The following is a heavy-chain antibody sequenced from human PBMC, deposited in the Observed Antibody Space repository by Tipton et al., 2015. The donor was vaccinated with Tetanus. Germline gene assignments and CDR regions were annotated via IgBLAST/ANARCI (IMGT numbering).Heavy chain of an antibody. D-gene: IGHD2/OR15-2a*01. CDR2: IKYDGSQK. V-gene: IGHV3-7*03. Sequence: SLRLSCVASGFTFSGFWMTWVRQAPGKGLEWVANIKYDGSQKNYVDSVRGRFTISRDNAKNSLYLQMDSLRAEDTAVYFCARENFYALGYWGQGTLVTVSS. CDR1: GFTFSGFW. J-gene: IGHJ4*02. CDR3: ARENFYALGY.